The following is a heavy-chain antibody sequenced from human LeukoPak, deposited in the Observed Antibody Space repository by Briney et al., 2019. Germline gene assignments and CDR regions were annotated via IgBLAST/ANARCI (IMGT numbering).Heavy chain of an antibody. J-gene: IGHJ4*02. CDR2: INHSGST. V-gene: IGHV4-34*01. Sequence: SETLSLTCAVYGGSFSGYYWSWIRQPPRKGLGWIGEINHSGSTNYNPSLKSRVTISVDTSKNQFSLKLSSVAAADTAVYYCARDLGTSGWYTFDYWGQGTLVTVSS. CDR1: GGSFSGYY. D-gene: IGHD6-19*01. CDR3: ARDLGTSGWYTFDY.